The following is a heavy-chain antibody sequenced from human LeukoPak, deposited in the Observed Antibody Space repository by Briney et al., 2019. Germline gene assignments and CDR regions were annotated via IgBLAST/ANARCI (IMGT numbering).Heavy chain of an antibody. Sequence: GASVKVSCEASGYTFTGYYMHWVRQAPGQGLEWMGWINPNSGDTNYAQKFQGRVTMTRDTSIRTAYLELSGLRSDGTAVYYCAKNPYEYYFDYWGQGTLVTVSS. CDR1: GYTFTGYY. J-gene: IGHJ4*02. V-gene: IGHV1-2*02. CDR2: INPNSGDT. D-gene: IGHD5-12*01. CDR3: AKNPYEYYFDY.